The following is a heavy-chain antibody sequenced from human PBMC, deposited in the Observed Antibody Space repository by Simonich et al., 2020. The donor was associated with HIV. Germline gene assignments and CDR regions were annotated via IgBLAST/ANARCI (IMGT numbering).Heavy chain of an antibody. CDR2: ISHSGST. CDR1: GGSFSGYF. Sequence: QVHLQQWGAGLLKPSETLSLTCAVYGGSFSGYFWSWIRQPPGKGLEWIGEISHSGSTDYNPSPKSRVTISVDTSKNQFSLKLSSVTAADTAMYYCARRPPITGRGFDIWGQGTMVTVSS. D-gene: IGHD3-10*01. CDR3: ARRPPITGRGFDI. J-gene: IGHJ3*02. V-gene: IGHV4-34*01.